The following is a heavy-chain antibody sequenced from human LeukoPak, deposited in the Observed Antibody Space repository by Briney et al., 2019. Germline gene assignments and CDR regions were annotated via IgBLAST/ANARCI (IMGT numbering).Heavy chain of an antibody. CDR1: GYTFSNYD. V-gene: IGHV1-8*03. CDR3: ARGYCTSTSCSFDP. D-gene: IGHD2-2*01. J-gene: IGHJ5*02. Sequence: ASVKVSCKASGYTFSNYDINWVRQATGQGLEWMGWMNPHSGNTGYAQKFQGRITITRNTSINTAYMELSSLRSEDTAVYYCARGYCTSTSCSFDPWGQGTLVTISS. CDR2: MNPHSGNT.